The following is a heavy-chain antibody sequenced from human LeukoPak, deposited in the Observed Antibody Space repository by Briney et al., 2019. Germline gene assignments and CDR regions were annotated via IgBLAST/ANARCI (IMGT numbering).Heavy chain of an antibody. CDR3: AKLVATGVDFDY. D-gene: IGHD5-12*01. CDR2: IWYDGSNK. Sequence: PGGSLRLSCAASGFTFSSYGMHWVRQAPGKGLEWVAVIWYDGSNKYCADSVKGRFTISRDNSKNTLYLQMNSLRAEDTAVYYCAKLVATGVDFDYWGQGTLVTVSS. J-gene: IGHJ4*02. V-gene: IGHV3-33*06. CDR1: GFTFSSYG.